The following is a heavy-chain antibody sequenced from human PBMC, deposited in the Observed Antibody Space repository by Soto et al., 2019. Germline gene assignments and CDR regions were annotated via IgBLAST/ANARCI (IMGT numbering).Heavy chain of an antibody. J-gene: IGHJ6*02. CDR3: ASSRNAYGDYSKISYYYGMDV. CDR2: IYPGDSDT. Sequence: GESLKISCKGSGYSFTSYWIGWVRQMPGKGLEWMGIIYPGDSDTRYSPSFQGQVTISADKSISTAYLQWSSLKASDTAMYYCASSRNAYGDYSKISYYYGMDVWGQGTTVTVSS. D-gene: IGHD4-17*01. CDR1: GYSFTSYW. V-gene: IGHV5-51*01.